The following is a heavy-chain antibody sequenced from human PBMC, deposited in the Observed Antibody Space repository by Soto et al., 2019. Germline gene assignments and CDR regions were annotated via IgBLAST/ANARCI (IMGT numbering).Heavy chain of an antibody. V-gene: IGHV3-53*01. CDR1: GFTVSSNY. CDR2: IYSGGTT. CDR3: ARCREAAYFDY. D-gene: IGHD1-26*01. Sequence: GGSLRLSCAASGFTVSSNYMSWVRQAPGKGLEWVSVIYSGGTTYYADSVKGRFTISRDNSKNTLFLQMNNLRAEDTAVYYCARCREAAYFDYWGQGTLVTVSS. J-gene: IGHJ4*02.